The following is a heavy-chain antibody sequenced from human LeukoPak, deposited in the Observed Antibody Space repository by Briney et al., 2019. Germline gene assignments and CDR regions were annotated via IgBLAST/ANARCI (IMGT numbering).Heavy chain of an antibody. Sequence: RGSLRLSYAASGFTVSSNYMSWVRQAPGKGLEWVSVIYSGGNTYYADSVKGRFTISRDNSKNTLYLQMNSLRAEDTAVYYCARLSPYSYGLAPIDYWGQGTLVTVSS. CDR2: IYSGGNT. CDR3: ARLSPYSYGLAPIDY. J-gene: IGHJ4*02. D-gene: IGHD5-18*01. CDR1: GFTVSSNY. V-gene: IGHV3-66*04.